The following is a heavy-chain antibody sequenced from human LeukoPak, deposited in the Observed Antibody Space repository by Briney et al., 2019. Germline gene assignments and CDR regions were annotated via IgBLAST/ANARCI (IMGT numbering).Heavy chain of an antibody. J-gene: IGHJ4*02. D-gene: IGHD3-22*01. CDR2: INPSGGST. Sequence: GASVKVSCKASGYTFTSYYMHWVRQAPGQGLEWMAIINPSGGSTSYAQKFQGRVTMTRDTSTSTVYMELSSLRSEDTAVYYCARDLYDSSGYPYYFDYWGQGTLVAVSS. CDR1: GYTFTSYY. V-gene: IGHV1-46*01. CDR3: ARDLYDSSGYPYYFDY.